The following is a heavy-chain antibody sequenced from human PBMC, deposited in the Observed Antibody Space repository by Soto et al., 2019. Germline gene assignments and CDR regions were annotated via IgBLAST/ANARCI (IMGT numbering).Heavy chain of an antibody. Sequence: SQTLSLTCVISGDSVSSNSAAWNWIRQSPSRGLEWLGRTYYRSKWYNDYAVSVKSRITINPDTSKNQFSLQLNSVTPEDTAVYYCARGKIAAAGNSYGMDVWGQGTTVTVSS. CDR3: ARGKIAAAGNSYGMDV. CDR2: TYYRSKWYN. D-gene: IGHD6-13*01. J-gene: IGHJ6*02. V-gene: IGHV6-1*01. CDR1: GDSVSSNSAA.